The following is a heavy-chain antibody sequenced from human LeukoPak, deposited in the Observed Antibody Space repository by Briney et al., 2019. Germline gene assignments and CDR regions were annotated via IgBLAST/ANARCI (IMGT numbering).Heavy chain of an antibody. V-gene: IGHV4-59*12. D-gene: IGHD6-19*01. Sequence: SETLSLTCTVSGGSISSYLWSWIRQPPGKGLEWIGYIYYSGSTNYNPSLKSRVTMSVDTSKNQFSLKLSSVTAADTAVYYCATEAVAGSFDIWGQGTMVTVSS. CDR1: GGSISSYL. CDR2: IYYSGST. CDR3: ATEAVAGSFDI. J-gene: IGHJ3*02.